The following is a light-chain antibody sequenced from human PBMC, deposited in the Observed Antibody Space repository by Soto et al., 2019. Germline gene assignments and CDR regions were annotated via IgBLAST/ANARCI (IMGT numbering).Light chain of an antibody. Sequence: AIHLTQSPSSLSASVGDRVTITCRASQGISRASQGISSYVAWYQQKPGKAPKLLIYDASSLESGVPSRFSGSGSGTEFTLTISSLQPDDFATYYCQQYNSPLTFGQGTRLDIK. CDR1: GISRASQGISSY. J-gene: IGKJ5*01. V-gene: IGKV1-13*02. CDR2: DAS. CDR3: QQYNSPLT.